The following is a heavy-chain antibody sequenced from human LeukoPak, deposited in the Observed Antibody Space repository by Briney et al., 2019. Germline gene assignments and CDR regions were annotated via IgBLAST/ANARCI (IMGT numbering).Heavy chain of an antibody. D-gene: IGHD6-13*01. CDR3: ARVYYSSSYDYWYFDL. CDR1: GGSISRYY. Sequence: SETLSLTCTASGGSISRYYWSWIRQPPGKGLEWIGYKDYSGSTNYSRSLKSRVTISVDTSKNQFSLKLSSVTAADTAVYYCARVYYSSSYDYWYFDLWGRGTLVTVSS. J-gene: IGHJ2*01. CDR2: KDYSGST. V-gene: IGHV4-59*01.